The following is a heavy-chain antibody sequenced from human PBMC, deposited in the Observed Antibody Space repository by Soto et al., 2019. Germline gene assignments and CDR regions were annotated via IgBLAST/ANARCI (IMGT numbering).Heavy chain of an antibody. Sequence: EVQLLESGGGLVQPGGSLRLSCAASGFTFSSYAMSWVRQAPGKGLEWVSAISGSGGSTYYADSVKGRFTISRDNSKNTLYLQMNSLRAEDTAVYYCAKIGAYNWNDFSFWWYFDLWGRGTLVTVSS. CDR1: GFTFSSYA. V-gene: IGHV3-23*01. CDR3: AKIGAYNWNDFSFWWYFDL. CDR2: ISGSGGST. J-gene: IGHJ2*01. D-gene: IGHD1-20*01.